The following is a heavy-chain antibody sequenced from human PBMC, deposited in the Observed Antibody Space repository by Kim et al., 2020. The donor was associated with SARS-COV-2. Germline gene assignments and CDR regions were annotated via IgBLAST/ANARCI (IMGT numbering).Heavy chain of an antibody. CDR2: IKSNGAT. J-gene: IGHJ4*02. Sequence: GGSLRLSCAASGFSFNEAWMSWVRQVSGKGLEFVGRIKSNGATDYAAPAKGRFIISRDDSKKTLYLQIDSLKTDDTAMYFCATDVPSPLAQIDFWGQGTL. CDR3: ATDVPSPLAQIDF. D-gene: IGHD1-1*01. V-gene: IGHV3-15*01. CDR1: GFSFNEAW.